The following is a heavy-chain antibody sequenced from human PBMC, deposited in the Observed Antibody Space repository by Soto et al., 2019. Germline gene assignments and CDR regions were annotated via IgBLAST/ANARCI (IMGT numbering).Heavy chain of an antibody. D-gene: IGHD6-13*01. J-gene: IGHJ4*02. CDR2: IYWDDDK. CDR1: GFSLSTSGVG. Sequence: QITLKESGPTLVKPTQTLTLTCTFSGFSLSTSGVGVGWIRQPPGKALEWLALIYWDDDKRYSPSLKSRLTTTKDTSKNQVGLTMTNMDPVDTATYYCAHSSSWYRRFGYWGQGTLVTVSS. V-gene: IGHV2-5*02. CDR3: AHSSSWYRRFGY.